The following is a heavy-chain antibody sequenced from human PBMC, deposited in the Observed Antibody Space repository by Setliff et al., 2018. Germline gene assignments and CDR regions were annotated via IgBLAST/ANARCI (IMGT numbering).Heavy chain of an antibody. Sequence: SETLSLTCTVSGASISSYYWSWIRQPPGKGLEWIGYIYTSGGTNYNPSLKSRVTISVDASKNQFSLKLNSVTAADTAVYYCAGRDYSGGDSWGHGTLVTVSS. CDR3: AGRDYSGGDS. CDR2: IYTSGGT. D-gene: IGHD4-4*01. J-gene: IGHJ5*01. V-gene: IGHV4-4*08. CDR1: GASISSYY.